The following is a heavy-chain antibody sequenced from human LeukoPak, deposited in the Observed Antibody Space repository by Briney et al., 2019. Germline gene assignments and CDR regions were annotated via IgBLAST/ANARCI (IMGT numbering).Heavy chain of an antibody. CDR3: ARETNYYDSSGYPRAFDY. CDR1: GFTFSNYS. Sequence: GGSPRLSCAASGFTFSNYSMNWVRQAPGKGLEWVSSISNSSSYIYYADSVKGRFTISRDNAKNSLYLQMNSLRAEDAAVYYCARETNYYDSSGYPRAFDYWGQGTLVTVSS. J-gene: IGHJ4*02. CDR2: ISNSSSYI. V-gene: IGHV3-21*01. D-gene: IGHD3-22*01.